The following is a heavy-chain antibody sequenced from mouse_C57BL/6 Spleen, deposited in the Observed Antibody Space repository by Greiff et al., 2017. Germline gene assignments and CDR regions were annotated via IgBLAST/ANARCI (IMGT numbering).Heavy chain of an antibody. CDR3: ARDDGSSPWYFDV. D-gene: IGHD1-1*01. Sequence: EVNLVESEGGLVQPGSSMKLSCTASGFTFSDYYMAWVRQVPEKGLEWVANINSDGSSTYYLDSLKSRFIIARDNAKNILYLQMSSLKSEDTATYYCARDDGSSPWYFDVGGTGTTVTVSS. CDR1: GFTFSDYY. CDR2: INSDGSST. J-gene: IGHJ1*03. V-gene: IGHV5-16*01.